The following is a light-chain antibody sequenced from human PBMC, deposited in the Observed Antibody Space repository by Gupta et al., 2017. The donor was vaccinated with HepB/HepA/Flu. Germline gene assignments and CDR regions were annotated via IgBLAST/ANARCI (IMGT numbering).Light chain of an antibody. J-gene: IGLJ3*02. CDR2: FNS. Sequence: SSVLTQPPSASVAPGKTGSPTGDGTNIGVKSVNWYQQKPGQAPALVVYFNSDRPSGIPERFSGSKSGNTATLTIDSVEGGDEADYYCQVWDSDNNQRVFGGGTKLTVL. V-gene: IGLV3-21*04. CDR3: QVWDSDNNQRV. CDR1: NIGVKS.